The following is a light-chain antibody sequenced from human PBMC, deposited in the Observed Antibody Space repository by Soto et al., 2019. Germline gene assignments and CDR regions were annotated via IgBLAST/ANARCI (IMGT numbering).Light chain of an antibody. CDR3: WQYSRTLT. CDR1: QSVLYSSNNKNY. J-gene: IGKJ4*01. CDR2: WAS. V-gene: IGKV4-1*01. Sequence: DIVMTQSPDSLAVSLGERATINCKSSQSVLYSSNNKNYLAWYQQKPGQPPQLLIYWASTRESGVPDRFSGSGSGTEFTLTISSLQAEDVAVYFCWQYSRTLTLGGGTKVEIK.